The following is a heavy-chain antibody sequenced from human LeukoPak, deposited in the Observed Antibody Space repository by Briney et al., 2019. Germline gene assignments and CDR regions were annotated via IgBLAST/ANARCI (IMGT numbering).Heavy chain of an antibody. D-gene: IGHD6-13*01. J-gene: IGHJ4*02. CDR2: INPNSGGT. CDR1: GYTFTGYY. V-gene: IGHV1-2*02. Sequence: ASVKVSCKASGYTFTGYYMHWVRQAPGQGLEWMGWINPNSGGTDYAQKFQGRITMTRDTSISTAYMELNTLTSDDTAVYYCATSGQQLMRMGFDYWGQGTLVTVSS. CDR3: ATSGQQLMRMGFDY.